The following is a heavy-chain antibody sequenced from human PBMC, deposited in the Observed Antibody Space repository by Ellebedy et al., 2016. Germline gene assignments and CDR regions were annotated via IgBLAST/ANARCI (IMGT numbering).Heavy chain of an antibody. D-gene: IGHD2-21*02. CDR3: ARGQEAYGDDGFDI. J-gene: IGHJ3*02. V-gene: IGHV3-66*01. CDR1: GFNVSDHY. Sequence: GESLKISCAASGFNVSDHYVNWVRQAPGKGLEWVSMIYSGGNKYYADSVKGRFTISRDSDKNTLFLHMNSLRDEDTAVYYCARGQEAYGDDGFDIWGQGTMVTVSS. CDR2: IYSGGNK.